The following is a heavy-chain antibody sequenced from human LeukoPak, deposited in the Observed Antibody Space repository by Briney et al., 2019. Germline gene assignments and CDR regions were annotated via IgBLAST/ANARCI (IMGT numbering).Heavy chain of an antibody. J-gene: IGHJ2*01. CDR1: GDSVTYDDYY. CDR2: IHFSGST. V-gene: IGHV4-30-4*01. Sequence: PSQTLSLTRAVSGDSVTYDDYYWSWIRQPPGKGLEWIGYIHFSGSTFYHPSLMRRVSMSVDPSKNQFSLRLRSVTAADTAMYYCARSTGYLSGWYFDLWGRGTLVAVSS. CDR3: ARSTGYLSGWYFDL. D-gene: IGHD3-9*01.